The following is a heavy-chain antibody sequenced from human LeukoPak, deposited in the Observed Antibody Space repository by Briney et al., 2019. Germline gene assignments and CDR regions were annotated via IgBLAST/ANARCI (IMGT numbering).Heavy chain of an antibody. CDR1: GGSIGSSSYY. V-gene: IGHV4-39*07. D-gene: IGHD6-19*01. CDR2: IYYSGST. CDR3: ARGDYIGYSSGWYPDYFDY. Sequence: SETLSLTCTVSGGSIGSSSYYWGWIRQPPGKGLEWIGSIYYSGSTYYNPSLKSRVTISVDTSKNQFSLKLSFVTAADTAVYYCARGDYIGYSSGWYPDYFDYWGQGTLVTVSS. J-gene: IGHJ4*02.